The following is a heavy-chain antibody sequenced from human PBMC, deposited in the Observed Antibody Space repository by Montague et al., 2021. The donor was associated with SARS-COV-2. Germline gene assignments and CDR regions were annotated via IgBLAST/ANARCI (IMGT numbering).Heavy chain of an antibody. CDR2: ISSSGSTI. CDR1: GFTFSSYE. V-gene: IGHV3-48*03. Sequence: SLRLSCAASGFTFSSYEMNWVRQAPGKGLEWVSYISSSGSTIYYADSAKGRFTISRDNAKNSLYLQMNSLRAEDTAVYYCAPREWELGAFDIWGQGTMVTVSS. J-gene: IGHJ3*02. D-gene: IGHD1-26*01. CDR3: APREWELGAFDI.